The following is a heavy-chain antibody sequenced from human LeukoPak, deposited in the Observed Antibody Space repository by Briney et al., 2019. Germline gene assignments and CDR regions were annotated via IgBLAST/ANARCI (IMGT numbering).Heavy chain of an antibody. D-gene: IGHD2-21*01. CDR2: ISNNGKT. V-gene: IGHV4-59*08. J-gene: IGHJ6*03. CDR1: GASISSSS. CDR3: GRRIYSGPVRLLLSPFRDV. Sequence: SETLSLTCTVSGASISSSSWTWIRQSPGKGLESLGFISNNGKTKYKSSFEGRVSMSLDTSKSQFSLTLSSVTAADTAVYFCGRRIYSGPVRLLLSPFRDVGGKGPRVIFS.